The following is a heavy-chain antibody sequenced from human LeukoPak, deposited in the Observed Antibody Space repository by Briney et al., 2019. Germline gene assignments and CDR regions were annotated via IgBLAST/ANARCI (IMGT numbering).Heavy chain of an antibody. Sequence: GGSLRLSCAASGFIFSTYSMNWVRQAPGKGLEWVSYISSSSSTIYYAESVTGRFTISRDDAKNSVYLQMDSLRADDTGVYYCARGGSGFGLWGRGTLVIVSS. D-gene: IGHD3-3*01. V-gene: IGHV3-48*04. CDR2: ISSSSSTI. CDR3: ARGGSGFGL. CDR1: GFIFSTYS. J-gene: IGHJ2*01.